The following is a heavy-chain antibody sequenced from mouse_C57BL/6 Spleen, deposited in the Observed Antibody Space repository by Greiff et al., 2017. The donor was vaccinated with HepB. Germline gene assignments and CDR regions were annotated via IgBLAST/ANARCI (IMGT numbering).Heavy chain of an antibody. CDR3: ARSSLITTVVATRYFDV. J-gene: IGHJ1*03. D-gene: IGHD1-1*01. CDR2: IYPGDGDT. V-gene: IGHV1-82*01. CDR1: GYAFSSSW. Sequence: VQGVESGPELVKPGASVKISCKASGYAFSSSWMNWVKQRPGKGLEWIGRIYPGDGDTNYNGKFKGKATLTADKSSSTAYMQLSSLTSEDSAVYFCARSSLITTVVATRYFDVWGTGTTVTVSS.